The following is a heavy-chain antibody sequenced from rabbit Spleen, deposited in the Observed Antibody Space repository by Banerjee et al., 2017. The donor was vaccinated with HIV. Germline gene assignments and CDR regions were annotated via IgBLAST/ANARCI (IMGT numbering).Heavy chain of an antibody. Sequence: QEQLVESGGGLVQPEGSLTLTCTASGFSFNSGYDMCWVRQAPGKGLEWIACINIVTGKSVYASWAKGRFMMSRTSSTTVTLQMTSLTAADTATYFCARDLVSVIGWNFNLWGPGTLVTVS. J-gene: IGHJ4*01. CDR3: ARDLVSVIGWNFNL. D-gene: IGHD1-1*01. V-gene: IGHV1S45*01. CDR2: INIVTGKS. CDR1: GFSFNSGYD.